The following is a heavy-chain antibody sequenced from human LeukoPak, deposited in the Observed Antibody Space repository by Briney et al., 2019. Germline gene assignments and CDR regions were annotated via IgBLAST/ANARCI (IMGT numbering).Heavy chain of an antibody. CDR3: ARAPQGYCSVTACYIFDY. D-gene: IGHD2-2*01. Sequence: PSETLSLTCTVSGGSISSGGYYWNWIRQHPGKGLEWIGYIYNSGSTYYNPSLKSRVTISVDTSKNQFSLKLSSVTAADMAVYYCARAPQGYCSVTACYIFDYWGQGTLVTVSS. V-gene: IGHV4-31*03. J-gene: IGHJ4*02. CDR2: IYNSGST. CDR1: GGSISSGGYY.